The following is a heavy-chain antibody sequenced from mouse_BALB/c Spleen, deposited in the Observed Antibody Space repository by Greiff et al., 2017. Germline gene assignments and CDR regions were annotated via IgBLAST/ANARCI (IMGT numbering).Heavy chain of an antibody. Sequence: EVHLVESGGGLVKPGGSLKLSCAASGFTFSSYAMSWVRQTPEKRLEWVASISSGGSTYYPDSVKGRFTISRDNARNILYLQMSSLRSEDTAMYYCARGYGSSYVGFAYWGQGTLVTVSA. CDR3: ARGYGSSYVGFAY. J-gene: IGHJ3*01. CDR2: ISSGGST. V-gene: IGHV5-6-5*01. D-gene: IGHD1-1*01. CDR1: GFTFSSYA.